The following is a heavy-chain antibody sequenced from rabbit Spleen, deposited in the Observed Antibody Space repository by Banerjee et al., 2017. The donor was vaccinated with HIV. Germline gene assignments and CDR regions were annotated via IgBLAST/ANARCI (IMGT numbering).Heavy chain of an antibody. CDR2: INTATGKP. CDR1: GFSFNDRDV. J-gene: IGHJ6*01. CDR3: ARDTASSFSSYGMDL. D-gene: IGHD6-1*01. V-gene: IGHV1S45*01. Sequence: QEELEESGGGLVKPEGSLTLTCKASGFSFNDRDVMCWVRQAPGKGLEWIACINTATGKPVYSTWAKGRFTVSTTSSTTVTLQMTSLTAADTATYFCARDTASSFSSYGMDLWGPGTLVTVS.